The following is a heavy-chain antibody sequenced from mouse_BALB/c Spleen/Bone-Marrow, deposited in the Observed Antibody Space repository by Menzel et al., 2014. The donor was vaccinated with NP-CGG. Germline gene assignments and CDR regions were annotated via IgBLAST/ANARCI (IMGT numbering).Heavy chain of an antibody. V-gene: IGHV4-1*02. J-gene: IGHJ3*01. CDR2: INPDSSTI. CDR1: GFDFSRYW. CDR3: AKNYYYGYVAY. D-gene: IGHD1-2*01. Sequence: DVQLQESGGGLVQPGGSLKLSCAASGFDFSRYWMTWVRQAPGKGLEWIGEINPDSSTINYAPSLKDKFIISRDNAKNTLYLQMSKVRSEDTALYYCAKNYYYGYVAYWGQGTLVTASA.